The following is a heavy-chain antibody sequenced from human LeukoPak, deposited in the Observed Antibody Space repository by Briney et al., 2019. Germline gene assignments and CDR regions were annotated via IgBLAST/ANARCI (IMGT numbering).Heavy chain of an antibody. CDR2: ISWNSGSI. CDR3: AKDTD. Sequence: PGGSLRLSCAAYGFTFDDYGMHWVRQAPGKGLEWVSGISWNSGSIGYADSVKGRFTISRDNAKNSLYLQMNSLRAEDTALYYCAKDTDWGQGTLVTVSS. CDR1: GFTFDDYG. J-gene: IGHJ4*02. V-gene: IGHV3-9*01.